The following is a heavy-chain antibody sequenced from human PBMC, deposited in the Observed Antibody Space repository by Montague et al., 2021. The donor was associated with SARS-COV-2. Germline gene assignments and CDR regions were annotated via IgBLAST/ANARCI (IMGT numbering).Heavy chain of an antibody. Sequence: SLRLSCAASGFTFSSYAMHWVRQAPGKGLEWVAVISYDGSNKYYADSVKGRFTISRDNSKNTLYLQMNNLRAEDTAVYYCASELELRGFDYWGQGTLVTVSS. D-gene: IGHD1-7*01. J-gene: IGHJ4*02. CDR1: GFTFSSYA. CDR2: ISYDGSNK. CDR3: ASELELRGFDY. V-gene: IGHV3-30-3*01.